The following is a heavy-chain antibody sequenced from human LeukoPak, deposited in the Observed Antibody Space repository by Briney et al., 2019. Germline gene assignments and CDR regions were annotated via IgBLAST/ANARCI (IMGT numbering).Heavy chain of an antibody. CDR2: IYYSGST. J-gene: IGHJ4*02. Sequence: PSETLSLTCTVSGGSISSSSYYWGWIRQPPGKGLEWIGSIYYSGSTYYNPSLKSRVTISVDTSKNQFSLKLSSVTAADTAVYYCARDIPAAISSYFDHWGQGTLVTVSS. D-gene: IGHD2-2*01. V-gene: IGHV4-39*07. CDR3: ARDIPAAISSYFDH. CDR1: GGSISSSSYY.